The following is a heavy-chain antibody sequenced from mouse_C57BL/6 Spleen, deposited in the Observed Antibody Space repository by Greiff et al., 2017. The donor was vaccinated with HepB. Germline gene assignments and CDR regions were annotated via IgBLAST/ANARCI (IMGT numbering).Heavy chain of an antibody. Sequence: QVHVKQSGPGLVQPSQSLSITCTVSGFSLTSYGVHWVRQSPGKGLEWLGVIWSGGSTDYNAAFISRLSISKDNSKSQVFFKMNSLQADDTAIYYCASYYDYDEYAMDYWGQGTSVTVSS. J-gene: IGHJ4*01. D-gene: IGHD2-4*01. CDR3: ASYYDYDEYAMDY. CDR1: GFSLTSYG. CDR2: IWSGGST. V-gene: IGHV2-2*01.